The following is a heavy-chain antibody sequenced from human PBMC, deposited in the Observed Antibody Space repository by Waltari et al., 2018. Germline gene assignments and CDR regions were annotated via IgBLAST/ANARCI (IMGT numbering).Heavy chain of an antibody. CDR1: GFRFSTYV. Sequence: EVQLLESGGGLVQPGGSLRLSCSASGFRFSTYVRNWVRQAPGKGLELVSSISDAGGIINYADSVKGRFTISRDNSKNTLYLQMNSLRADDTAVYYCARGSGVDSWGQGTLVTVSS. CDR2: ISDAGGII. J-gene: IGHJ4*02. D-gene: IGHD7-27*01. CDR3: ARGSGVDS. V-gene: IGHV3-23*01.